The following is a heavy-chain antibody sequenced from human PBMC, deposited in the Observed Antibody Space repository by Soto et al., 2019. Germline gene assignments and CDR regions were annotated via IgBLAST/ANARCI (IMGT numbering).Heavy chain of an antibody. CDR3: ARDYYGSGGDAFDI. CDR2: INPDGRSI. J-gene: IGHJ3*02. D-gene: IGHD3-10*01. CDR1: GFTFSSYW. Sequence: GGSLRLSCAASGFTFSSYWMHWVRQAPGKGLAWVSRINPDGRSISDADSVKGRFTISRDNAKNSLYLQMNSLRAEDTAVYYRARDYYGSGGDAFDIWGQGTMVTVSS. V-gene: IGHV3-74*01.